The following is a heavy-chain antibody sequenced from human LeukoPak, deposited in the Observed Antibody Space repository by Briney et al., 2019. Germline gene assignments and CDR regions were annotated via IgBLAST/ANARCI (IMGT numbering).Heavy chain of an antibody. CDR1: GFTLSSYA. CDR2: ISVSGNT. CDR3: AKAPVTTCSGAYCYPFDY. V-gene: IGHV3-23*01. D-gene: IGHD2-15*01. Sequence: QTGGSLRLSCAASGFTLSSYAMSWVRQGPGKGLEWVSAISVSGNTYHADSVEGRFTISRDSSKNTLYLQMNSLRAGDAAVYYCAKAPVTTCSGAYCYPFDYWSQGTLVTVSS. J-gene: IGHJ4*02.